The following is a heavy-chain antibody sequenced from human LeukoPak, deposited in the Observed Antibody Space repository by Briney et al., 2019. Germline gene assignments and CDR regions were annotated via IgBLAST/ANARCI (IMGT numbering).Heavy chain of an antibody. CDR3: ARGGGSGWYLGY. CDR1: GGSFSGYY. D-gene: IGHD6-19*01. CDR2: INHSGST. J-gene: IGHJ4*02. Sequence: PSETLSLTCAVYGGSFSGYYWSWIRQPPGKGLEWIGEINHSGSTNYNPSLKSRVTISVDTSKNQFSLKLSSVTAADTAVYYCARGGGSGWYLGYWGQGTLVTVSS. V-gene: IGHV4-34*01.